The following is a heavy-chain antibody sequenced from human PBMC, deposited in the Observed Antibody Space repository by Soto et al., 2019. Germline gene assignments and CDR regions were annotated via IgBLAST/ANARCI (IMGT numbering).Heavy chain of an antibody. CDR1: GFTFDDYA. J-gene: IGHJ3*02. D-gene: IGHD4-17*01. Sequence: ESGGGLVQPGRSLRLSCAASGFTFDDYAMHWVRQAPGKGLEWVSGISWNSGSIGYADSVKGRFTISRDNAKNSLYLQMNSLRAEDTALYYCAKDIRVTRAFDIWGQGTMVTVSS. CDR2: ISWNSGSI. CDR3: AKDIRVTRAFDI. V-gene: IGHV3-9*01.